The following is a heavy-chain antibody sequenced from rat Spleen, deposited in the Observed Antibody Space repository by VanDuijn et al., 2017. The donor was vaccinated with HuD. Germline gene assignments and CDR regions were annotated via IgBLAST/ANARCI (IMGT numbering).Heavy chain of an antibody. J-gene: IGHJ4*01. CDR3: ATNYPYYIMDA. Sequence: EVQLVESGGGLVQPGRSLKLSCAASGFTFSDYGMHWIRQAPTKGLEWVASISPSGGDTYYRDSMKGRFTISRDNAKSTLYLQMDSLRSEDTATYYCATNYPYYIMDAWGQGASVTVSS. CDR2: ISPSGGDT. V-gene: IGHV5-19*01. CDR1: GFTFSDYG. D-gene: IGHD1-4*01.